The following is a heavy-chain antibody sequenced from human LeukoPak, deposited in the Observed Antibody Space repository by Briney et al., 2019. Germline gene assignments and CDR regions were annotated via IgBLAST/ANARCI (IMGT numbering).Heavy chain of an antibody. V-gene: IGHV6-1*01. Sequence: SQTLSLTCAISGDSVSSNTAAWNWIRQSPSRGLEWLGRTYYRSKWYNDYAASVNSRITINPDTSKSQFSLQLSSVTPEDTAVYYCARARSWPLDYWGQGTLVTVSS. CDR1: GDSVSSNTAA. CDR2: TYYRSKWYN. CDR3: ARARSWPLDY. J-gene: IGHJ4*02.